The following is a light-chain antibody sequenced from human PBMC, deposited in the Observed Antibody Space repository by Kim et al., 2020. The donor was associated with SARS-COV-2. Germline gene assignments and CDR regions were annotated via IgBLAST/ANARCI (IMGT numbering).Light chain of an antibody. CDR1: TGAVTSGHY. CDR3: LLSYSGALV. CDR2: DTS. J-gene: IGLJ2*01. Sequence: PGGTVTLTCGSSTGAVTSGHYPYWFQQKPGHAPRTLIYDTSNTHSWTPARFSGSLLGGKAALTLSGAQPEDEAEYYCLLSYSGALVFGGGTQLTVL. V-gene: IGLV7-46*01.